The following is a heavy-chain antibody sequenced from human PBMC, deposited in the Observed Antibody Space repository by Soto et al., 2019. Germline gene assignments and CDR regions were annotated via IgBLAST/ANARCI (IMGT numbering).Heavy chain of an antibody. J-gene: IGHJ6*02. Sequence: GGSLRLSCAASGFTFSNYDIHWVRQAPGKGLEWVAVISSDGSNKYYVDSVKGRFTISRDNSKNTLYLQMNSLRGEDTAVYYCAKDRTRYYNYGMDVWGQGTTVTVSS. CDR3: AKDRTRYYNYGMDV. CDR1: GFTFSNYD. V-gene: IGHV3-30*18. CDR2: ISSDGSNK.